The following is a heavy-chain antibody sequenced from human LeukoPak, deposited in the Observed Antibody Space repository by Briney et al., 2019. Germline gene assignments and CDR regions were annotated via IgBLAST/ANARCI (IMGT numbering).Heavy chain of an antibody. V-gene: IGHV4-59*01. D-gene: IGHD4-17*01. Sequence: SETLSLTCTVSGGSISSYYWSWIRQPPGKGLEWNGYIYYSGSTNYNPSLKSRVTISVDTSKNQYSLKLSSVTAADTAVYYCARSAATAVFDYWGQGTLVTVSS. CDR2: IYYSGST. CDR3: ARSAATAVFDY. CDR1: GGSISSYY. J-gene: IGHJ4*02.